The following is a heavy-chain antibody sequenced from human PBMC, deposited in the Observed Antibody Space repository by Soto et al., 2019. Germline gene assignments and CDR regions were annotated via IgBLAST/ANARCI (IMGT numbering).Heavy chain of an antibody. D-gene: IGHD3-22*01. J-gene: IGHJ3*01. CDR2: ISSNGGST. CDR1: GFTFSSYA. CDR3: VRQSSGYYGSR. Sequence: GGSLSLSCSASGFTFSSYAMHWVRQAPGKGLEYVSAISSNGGSTYYADSVKGRFTISRDNSKNTLYLQMSSLRAEDTAVYYCVRQSSGYYGSRWGQGTMVTVSS. V-gene: IGHV3-64D*08.